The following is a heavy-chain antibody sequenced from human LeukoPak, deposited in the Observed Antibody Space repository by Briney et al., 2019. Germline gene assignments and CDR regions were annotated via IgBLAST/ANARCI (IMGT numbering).Heavy chain of an antibody. CDR2: ISYDGSNK. V-gene: IGHV3-30*04. J-gene: IGHJ4*02. D-gene: IGHD6-19*01. CDR1: GFTFSSYA. CDR3: ARDRYSSGWYDDDGFDY. Sequence: GGSLRLSCAASGFTFSSYAMHWVRQAPGKGLEWVAVISYDGSNKYYADSVKGRFTISRDNSKNTLYLQMNSLRAEDTAVYYCARDRYSSGWYDDDGFDYWGQGTLVTVSS.